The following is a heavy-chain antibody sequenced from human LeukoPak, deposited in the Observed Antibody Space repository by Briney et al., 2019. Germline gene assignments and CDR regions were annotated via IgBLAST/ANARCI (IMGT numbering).Heavy chain of an antibody. D-gene: IGHD3-16*01. CDR1: GFTFGLYA. V-gene: IGHV3-48*01. CDR3: ARNHEWGYYYYMDV. Sequence: GGSLRLSCAASGFTFGLYAINWVRQAPGKGLEWISYIGPSGSNIYYADSVKGRFTISRDNVKDSLYLQMNSLRAEDTAVYYCARNHEWGYYYYMDVWGKGTTVTISS. J-gene: IGHJ6*03. CDR2: IGPSGSNI.